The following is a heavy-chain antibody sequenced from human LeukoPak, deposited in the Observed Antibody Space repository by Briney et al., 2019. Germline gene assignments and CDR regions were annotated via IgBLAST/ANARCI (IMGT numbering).Heavy chain of an antibody. D-gene: IGHD6-6*01. J-gene: IGHJ4*02. V-gene: IGHV4-34*01. Sequence: SETLSLTCAVYGGPFSGYYWSWIRQPPGKGLEWIGEINHSGSTNYNPSLKSRVTISVDTSKNQFSLRLSSVTAADTAVYYCARHRAYSSSSPFDYWGQGTLVTVSS. CDR1: GGPFSGYY. CDR2: INHSGST. CDR3: ARHRAYSSSSPFDY.